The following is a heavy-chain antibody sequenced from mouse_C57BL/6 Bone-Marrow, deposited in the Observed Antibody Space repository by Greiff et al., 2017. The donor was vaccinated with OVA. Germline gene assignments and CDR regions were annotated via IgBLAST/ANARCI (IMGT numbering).Heavy chain of an antibody. V-gene: IGHV1-26*01. J-gene: IGHJ3*01. CDR3: ARGYDGYSAWFAY. CDR2: INPNNGGT. CDR1: GYTFTDYY. Sequence: EVQLQQSGPELVKPGASVKISCKASGYTFTDYYMNWVKQSHGKSLEWIGDINPNNGGTSYNQKFKGKATLTVDKSSSTAYMELRSLTSEDSAVHYCARGYDGYSAWFAYWGQGTLVTVSA. D-gene: IGHD2-3*01.